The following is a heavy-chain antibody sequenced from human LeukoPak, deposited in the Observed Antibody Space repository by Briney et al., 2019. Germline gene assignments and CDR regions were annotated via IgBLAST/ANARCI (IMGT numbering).Heavy chain of an antibody. CDR2: IWYDGSNK. CDR1: GFTFSSHG. D-gene: IGHD6-13*01. V-gene: IGHV3-33*01. Sequence: GGSLRLSCAASGFTFSSHGMHWVRQAPGKGLEWVAVIWYDGSNKYYADSVKGRFTISRDNSKNTLYLQMNSLRAEDTAVYYCARGEQQLPYYYYYGVDVWGQGTTVTVSS. CDR3: ARGEQQLPYYYYYGVDV. J-gene: IGHJ6*02.